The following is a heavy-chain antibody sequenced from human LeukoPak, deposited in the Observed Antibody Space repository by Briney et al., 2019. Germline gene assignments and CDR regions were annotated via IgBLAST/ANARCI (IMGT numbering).Heavy chain of an antibody. J-gene: IGHJ5*02. D-gene: IGHD1-7*01. CDR2: IIPIFGTA. V-gene: IGHV1-69*06. CDR1: GGTFSSYA. CDR3: ARERTGTTDNWFDP. Sequence: ASVKVSCKASGGTFSSYAISWVRQAPGQGLEWMGGIIPIFGTANYAQKFQGRVTITADKSTSTAYMELSSLRSEDTAVYYCARERTGTTDNWFDPWGQGTLVTVSS.